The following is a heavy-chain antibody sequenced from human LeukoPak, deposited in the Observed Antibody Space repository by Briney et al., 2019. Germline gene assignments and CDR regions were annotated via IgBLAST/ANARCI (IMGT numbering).Heavy chain of an antibody. CDR2: IYYSGST. D-gene: IGHD3-16*02. CDR3: ARAGRDYVWGSYRLNYFDY. CDR1: GGSISSGDYY. J-gene: IGHJ4*02. V-gene: IGHV4-30-4*08. Sequence: SETLSLTCTVSGGSISSGDYYWSWIRQPPGKGLEWIWYIYYSGSTYYNPSLKSRVTISVDTSKNQFSLKLSSVTAADTAVYYCARAGRDYVWGSYRLNYFDYWGQGTLVTVSS.